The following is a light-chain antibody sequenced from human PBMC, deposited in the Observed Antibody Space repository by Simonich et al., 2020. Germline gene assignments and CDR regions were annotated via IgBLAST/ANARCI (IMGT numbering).Light chain of an antibody. CDR2: WAS. Sequence: DIVMTQSPDSLAVSLGERATINCKPSQSVLYRSNNKNYLAWYQQKPGQPPKLLIDWASTRESRVPDRFSGSGSGTDFTLTISSLQAEDVAVYYCQQYYSTPWTFGQGTKVEIK. V-gene: IGKV4-1*01. CDR1: QSVLYRSNNKNY. J-gene: IGKJ1*01. CDR3: QQYYSTPWT.